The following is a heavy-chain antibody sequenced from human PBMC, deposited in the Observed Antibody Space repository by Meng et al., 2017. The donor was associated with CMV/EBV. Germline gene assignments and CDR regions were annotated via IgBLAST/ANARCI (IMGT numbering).Heavy chain of an antibody. CDR3: ARDGYSSSWYGPGYYYYYYGMDV. D-gene: IGHD6-13*01. CDR2: ISYDGSNK. Sequence: GESLKISCAASGFTFSSYAMHWVRQAPGKGLEWVAVISYDGSNKYYADSVKGRFTISRDNSKNTLYLQMNSLRAEDTAVYYCARDGYSSSWYGPGYYYYYYGMDVWGQGTTVTV. V-gene: IGHV3-30-3*01. CDR1: GFTFSSYA. J-gene: IGHJ6*02.